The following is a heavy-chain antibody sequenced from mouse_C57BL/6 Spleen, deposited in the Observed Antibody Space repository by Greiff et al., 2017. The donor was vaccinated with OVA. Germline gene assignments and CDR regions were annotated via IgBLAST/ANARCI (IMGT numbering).Heavy chain of an antibody. Sequence: QVQLQQPGAELVKPGASVTMSCKASGYTFTSYWITWVKQRPGQGLEWIGDIYPGSGSTNYNEKFTSKAPLTVDTSSSTAYMQRSSLTSEDSAVYYCARTGYDYDGFAYWGQGTLVTVSA. J-gene: IGHJ3*01. CDR1: GYTFTSYW. V-gene: IGHV1-55*01. CDR2: IYPGSGST. D-gene: IGHD2-4*01. CDR3: ARTGYDYDGFAY.